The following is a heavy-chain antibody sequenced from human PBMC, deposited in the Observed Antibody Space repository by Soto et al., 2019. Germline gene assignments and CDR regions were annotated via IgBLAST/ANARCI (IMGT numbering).Heavy chain of an antibody. CDR1: GYTFTSYG. J-gene: IGHJ3*02. CDR2: ISAYNGNT. D-gene: IGHD3-22*01. CDR3: ARDGTYYYDSSGLGAFDI. Sequence: QVQLVQSGAEVKKPGASVKVSCKASGYTFTSYGISWVRQAPGQGLEWMGWISAYNGNTNYAQKLQGRVTMTTDTSTSTAYRELRSLRSDDTAVYYCARDGTYYYDSSGLGAFDIWGQGTMVTVSS. V-gene: IGHV1-18*01.